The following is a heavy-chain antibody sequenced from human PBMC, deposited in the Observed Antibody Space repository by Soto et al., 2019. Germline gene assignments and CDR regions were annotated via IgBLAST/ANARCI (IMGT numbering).Heavy chain of an antibody. CDR3: ARGPDSSGYYVFDY. J-gene: IGHJ4*02. CDR1: GGSISSGGYY. Sequence: QVQLQESGPGLVKPSQTLSLTCTVSGGSISSGGYYWSWIRQHPGKGLEWIGYIYYSGSTYYNPSLKSRVTISVDTSKNQFSLKLSSVTAADTVVYYCARGPDSSGYYVFDYWGQGTLVTVSS. D-gene: IGHD3-22*01. V-gene: IGHV4-31*03. CDR2: IYYSGST.